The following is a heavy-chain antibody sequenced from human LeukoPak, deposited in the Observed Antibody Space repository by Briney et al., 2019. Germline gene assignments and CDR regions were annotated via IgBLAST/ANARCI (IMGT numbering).Heavy chain of an antibody. D-gene: IGHD3-3*01. V-gene: IGHV4-4*07. CDR3: AREIPYYDFWSGYYRWFDP. CDR2: IYTSGST. J-gene: IGHJ5*02. CDR1: GVSINDHY. Sequence: SETLSLTCSVSGVSINDHYWTWIRQPAGKGLEWIGRIYTSGSTNYNPSLKSRVTMSVDTSKNQFSLKLSSVTAADTAVYYCAREIPYYDFWSGYYRWFDPWGQGTLVTVSS.